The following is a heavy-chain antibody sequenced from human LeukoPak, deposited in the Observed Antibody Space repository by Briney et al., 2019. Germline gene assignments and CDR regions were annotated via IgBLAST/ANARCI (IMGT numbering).Heavy chain of an antibody. CDR1: GFTFSSYA. CDR2: ISGSGGST. D-gene: IGHD3-3*01. Sequence: PGGSLRLSXSASGFTFSSYAMSWVRQAPGKGLEWISAISGSGGSTYYADSVKGRSTISRDNSKNTLYLQMNSLRAEDTAVYYCAKRRDFWSGYIRSWGQGTLVTVSS. CDR3: AKRRDFWSGYIRS. J-gene: IGHJ5*02. V-gene: IGHV3-23*01.